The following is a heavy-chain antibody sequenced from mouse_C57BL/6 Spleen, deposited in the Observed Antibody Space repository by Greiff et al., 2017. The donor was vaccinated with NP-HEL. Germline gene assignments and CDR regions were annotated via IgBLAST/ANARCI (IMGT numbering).Heavy chain of an antibody. CDR3: AREGHYYGSSPSY. Sequence: EVQLQQSGPELVKPGASVKISCKASGYTFTDYYMNWVKQSHGKSLEWIGDINPNNGGTSYNQKFKGKATLTVDKSSSTAYMELRSLTSEDSAVYYCAREGHYYGSSPSYWGQGTTLTVSS. D-gene: IGHD1-1*01. V-gene: IGHV1-26*01. CDR1: GYTFTDYY. J-gene: IGHJ2*01. CDR2: INPNNGGT.